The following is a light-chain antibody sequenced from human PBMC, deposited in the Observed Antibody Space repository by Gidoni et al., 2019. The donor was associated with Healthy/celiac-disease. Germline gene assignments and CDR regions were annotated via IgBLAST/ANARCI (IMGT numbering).Light chain of an antibody. Sequence: SYELTQPLSVSLALGQTARITCRGNNIGSKNVHWYQQQPGQAPVLVIYRDSNRPSGIPERFSGSNSGNTATLNISRAQAGDEADYYCQVWDSSTVVFGGGTKLTVL. CDR3: QVWDSSTVV. V-gene: IGLV3-9*01. CDR2: RDS. CDR1: NIGSKN. J-gene: IGLJ2*01.